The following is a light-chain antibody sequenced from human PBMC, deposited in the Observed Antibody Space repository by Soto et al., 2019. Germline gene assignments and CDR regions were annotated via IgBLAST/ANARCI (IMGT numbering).Light chain of an antibody. CDR2: GAS. Sequence: DIQMTQSPSSLYASLGDRVTITCRASQNIGKYLSWYQQKPGKAPNVLIYGASNLQSGVSSRFSVGGFVTAFTLPSNSLRSEDVATYYCQQSYNLPRTFGQGTTLETK. CDR1: QNIGKY. CDR3: QQSYNLPRT. J-gene: IGKJ2*01. V-gene: IGKV1-39*01.